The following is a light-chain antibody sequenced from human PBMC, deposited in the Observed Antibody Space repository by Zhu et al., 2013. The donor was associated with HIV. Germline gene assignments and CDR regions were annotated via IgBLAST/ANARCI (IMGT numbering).Light chain of an antibody. CDR2: DVS. V-gene: IGLV2-14*01. CDR1: SSDLGTYNY. J-gene: IGLJ2*01. Sequence: QSALTQPASVSASPGQSITISCTGTSSDLGTYNYVSWYQQYPGKAPKLMIYDVSNRPSGVSNRFSGSKSGNTASLAITGLQAEDEADYYCQSYDSTLSGSVFGGGTKLTVL. CDR3: QSYDSTLSGSV.